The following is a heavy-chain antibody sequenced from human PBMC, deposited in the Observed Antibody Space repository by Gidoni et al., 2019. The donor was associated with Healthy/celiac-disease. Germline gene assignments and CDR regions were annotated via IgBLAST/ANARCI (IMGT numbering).Heavy chain of an antibody. CDR2: ISYDGSDK. CDR1: GFTFSSYA. Sequence: QVQLVESGGGVVQPGRSLRLSCAPSGFTFSSYAMHWVRQAPGKGLEWVAVISYDGSDKYYADSVKGRFTISRVNSKNTLYLQMNSLRAEDTAVYYCARANSGSYYVSHFDYWGQGTLVTVSS. CDR3: ARANSGSYYVSHFDY. J-gene: IGHJ4*02. D-gene: IGHD1-26*01. V-gene: IGHV3-30-3*01.